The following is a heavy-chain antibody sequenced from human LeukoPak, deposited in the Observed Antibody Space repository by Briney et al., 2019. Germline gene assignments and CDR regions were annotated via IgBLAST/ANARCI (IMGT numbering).Heavy chain of an antibody. Sequence: GGSLRLSCAASGFTFSSYSMNWVRQAPGKGLEWVSSISSSSSYIYYADSVKGRFTISRDNAKNSLYLQMNSLRAEDTAVYYCARDTTYYYGSGSWVWGQGTLVTVSS. D-gene: IGHD3-10*01. CDR1: GFTFSSYS. V-gene: IGHV3-21*04. CDR2: ISSSSSYI. CDR3: ARDTTYYYGSGSWV. J-gene: IGHJ4*02.